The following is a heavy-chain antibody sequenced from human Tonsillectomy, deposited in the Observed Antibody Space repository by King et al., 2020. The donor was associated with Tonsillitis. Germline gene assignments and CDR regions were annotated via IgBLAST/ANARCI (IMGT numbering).Heavy chain of an antibody. CDR2: IYHSGST. V-gene: IGHV4-30-2*01. CDR3: ARGGYDSSGYSYVSNYYFDY. J-gene: IGHJ4*02. D-gene: IGHD3-22*01. CDR1: GGSISSGGYS. Sequence: QLQESGSGLVKPSQTLSLTCAVSGGSISSGGYSWSWIRQPPGKGLEWIGYIYHSGSTYYNPSLKSRVTISVDRSKNQFSLKLSSVTAADTAVYYCARGGYDSSGYSYVSNYYFDYWGQGNLVTVSS.